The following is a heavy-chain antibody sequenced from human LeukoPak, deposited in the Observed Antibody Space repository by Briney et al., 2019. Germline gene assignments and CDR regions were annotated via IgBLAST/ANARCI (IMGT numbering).Heavy chain of an antibody. D-gene: IGHD5-24*01. V-gene: IGHV4-34*01. Sequence: KSSETLSLTCTVSGGSISSYYWSWIRQPPGKGLEWIGEINHSGSTNYNPSLKSRVTISVDTSKNQFSLKLSSVTAADTAVYYCARGRGRRWLQLGYFDYWGQGTLVTVSS. CDR1: GGSISSYY. CDR2: INHSGST. CDR3: ARGRGRRWLQLGYFDY. J-gene: IGHJ4*02.